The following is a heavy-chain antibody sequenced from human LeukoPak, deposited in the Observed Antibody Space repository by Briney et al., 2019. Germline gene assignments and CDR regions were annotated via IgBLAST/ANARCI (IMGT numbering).Heavy chain of an antibody. Sequence: GGSLRLSCAASGFTFSSYWMSWVRQAPGKGLEWVANVKQDGSEKYYVDSVKGRFTISRDNAKNSLYLQMNSLRAEDTAVYYCGSIQKDSSSWYRASSYYVREVGGKGTRVTVSS. CDR1: GFTFSSYW. CDR3: GSIQKDSSSWYRASSYYVREV. D-gene: IGHD6-13*01. V-gene: IGHV3-7*01. CDR2: VKQDGSEK. J-gene: IGHJ6*04.